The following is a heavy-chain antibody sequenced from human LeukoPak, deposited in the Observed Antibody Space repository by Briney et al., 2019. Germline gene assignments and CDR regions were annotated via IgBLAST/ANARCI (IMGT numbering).Heavy chain of an antibody. Sequence: GRSLRLSCAASGFTFSSYGMHWVRQAPGKGLEWVAVISYDGSNKYYADSVKGRFTISRDNSKNTLYLQMNSLRAEDTAVYYCAKGYIYFDYWGQGTLVTVSS. CDR1: GFTFSSYG. J-gene: IGHJ4*02. D-gene: IGHD1-1*01. CDR3: AKGYIYFDY. V-gene: IGHV3-30*18. CDR2: ISYDGSNK.